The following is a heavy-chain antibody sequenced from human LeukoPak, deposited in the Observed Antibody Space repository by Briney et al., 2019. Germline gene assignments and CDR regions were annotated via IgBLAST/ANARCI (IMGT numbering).Heavy chain of an antibody. CDR1: GGTFSSYA. V-gene: IGHV1-69*13. CDR2: IIPMFGTA. CDR3: AREVHGYYRKDMLSETNSYYYMDV. D-gene: IGHD3-10*01. Sequence: SVKVSCKAAGGTFSSYAISWVRQAPGQGLEWMGGIIPMFGTANYTQKFQDRVTITADESTSTAYMELSGLRSEDTAVYFCAREVHGYYRKDMLSETNSYYYMDVWGKGTTVTVSS. J-gene: IGHJ6*03.